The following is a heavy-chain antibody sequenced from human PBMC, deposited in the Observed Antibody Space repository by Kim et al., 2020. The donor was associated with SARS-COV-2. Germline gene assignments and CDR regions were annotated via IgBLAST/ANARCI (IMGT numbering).Heavy chain of an antibody. D-gene: IGHD2-21*02. V-gene: IGHV3-30*04. J-gene: IGHJ6*01. CDR3: ARDRGYGGNFSYYYYGM. CDR1: GFTFSSYA. Sequence: GGSLRLSCAASGFTFSSYAMHWVRQAPGKGLEWVAVISYDGSNKYYADSVKGRFTISRDNSKNTLYLQMNSLRAEDTAVYYCARDRGYGGNFSYYYYGM. CDR2: ISYDGSNK.